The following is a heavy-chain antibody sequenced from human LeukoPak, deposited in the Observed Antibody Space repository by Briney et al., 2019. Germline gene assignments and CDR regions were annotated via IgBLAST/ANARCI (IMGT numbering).Heavy chain of an antibody. CDR2: ISGSGGST. CDR1: GFTFSSYG. J-gene: IGHJ4*02. Sequence: GGSLRLSCAASGFTFSSYGMSWVRQAPGKGLEWVSAISGSGGSTYYADSVKGRFTISRDNSKNTLYLQMNSLRTEDTALYYCARDLTVGYFGELGYWGQGTLVTVSS. V-gene: IGHV3-23*01. D-gene: IGHD3-10*01. CDR3: ARDLTVGYFGELGY.